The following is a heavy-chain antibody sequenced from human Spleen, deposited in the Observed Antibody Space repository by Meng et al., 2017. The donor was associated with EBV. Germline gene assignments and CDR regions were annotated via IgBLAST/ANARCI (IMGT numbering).Heavy chain of an antibody. Sequence: QGVLVKSGAEVKNPRSSVLVASKASGSPFTSYAMQWVCQAPGQRLEWMGWINAGNGNTKYSQKFQGRVTITRDTSASTAYMELSSLRSEDTAVYYCARDPGVYYYDYWGQGTLVTVSS. D-gene: IGHD3-10*01. J-gene: IGHJ4*02. V-gene: IGHV1-3*01. CDR3: ARDPGVYYYDY. CDR2: INAGNGNT. CDR1: GSPFTSYA.